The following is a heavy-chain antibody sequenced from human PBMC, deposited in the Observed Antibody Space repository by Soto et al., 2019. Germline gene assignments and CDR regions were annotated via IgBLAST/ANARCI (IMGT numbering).Heavy chain of an antibody. V-gene: IGHV4-59*01. CDR2: IYSSGST. D-gene: IGHD5-18*01. CDR3: ARDHPHSYGVYYFDY. CDR1: GGSISNYY. Sequence: SETLSLTCTVSGGSISNYYWNWIRQSPGKGLEWIGYIYSSGSTHYNPSLQNRVTISIDTSKNQVSLKVNSVTAADTAVYYCARDHPHSYGVYYFDYWGQGTLVTVSS. J-gene: IGHJ4*02.